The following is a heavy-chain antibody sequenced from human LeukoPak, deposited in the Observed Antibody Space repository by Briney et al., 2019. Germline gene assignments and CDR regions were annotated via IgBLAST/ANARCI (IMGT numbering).Heavy chain of an antibody. V-gene: IGHV1-2*02. CDR3: AREMATGQGAFDI. Sequence: ASVKVSCKACGYTFTGYYMHGVRQAPAQGLEWMGWINPNSGGTNYAQKFQGRVTMTRDTSISTAYMELSRLRSDDTAVYYCAREMATGQGAFDIWGQGTMVTVSS. J-gene: IGHJ3*02. CDR2: INPNSGGT. D-gene: IGHD5-24*01. CDR1: GYTFTGYY.